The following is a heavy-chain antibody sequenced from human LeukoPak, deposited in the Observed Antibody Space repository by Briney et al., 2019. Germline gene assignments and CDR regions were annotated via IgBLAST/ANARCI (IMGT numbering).Heavy chain of an antibody. J-gene: IGHJ6*04. CDR1: GFTFSSYA. CDR3: AELGITMIGGV. CDR2: ITYDGSNK. D-gene: IGHD3-10*02. V-gene: IGHV3-30*04. Sequence: GGSLSLSCAASGFTFSSYAMHWVRQAPGKGLEWVADITYDGSNKYYADSVKRLFTISRDNYKHTLYQHMNSMRAEDTVVYYCAELGITMIGGVWGKGTTVTISS.